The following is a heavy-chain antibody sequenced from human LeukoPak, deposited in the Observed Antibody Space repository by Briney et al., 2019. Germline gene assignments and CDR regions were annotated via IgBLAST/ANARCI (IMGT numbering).Heavy chain of an antibody. CDR2: IYYTGNT. CDR3: ASGNGGFDY. CDR1: GGSISSSSYY. Sequence: PSETLSLTCTVSGGSISSSSYYWGWIRQPPGKGLEWTGGIYYTGNTYYNPSLKSRVTISVDTSKNQFSLKLSSVTAADTAVYYCASGNGGFDYWGQGTLVTVSS. J-gene: IGHJ4*02. D-gene: IGHD2-8*01. V-gene: IGHV4-39*01.